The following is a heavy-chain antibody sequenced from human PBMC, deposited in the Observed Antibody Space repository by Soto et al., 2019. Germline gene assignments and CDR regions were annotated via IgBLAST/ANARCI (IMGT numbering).Heavy chain of an antibody. D-gene: IGHD2-2*01. J-gene: IGHJ6*02. Sequence: QVQLVASGGGVVQPGRSLRLSCAASGFIFNTYGMHWVRQAPGTGLEWVSVISYDGSNKYYAGSVKGRLTISRDNSKNTLYLQMNCLRAEYTAVYYCAKGQHWSTTRCYFYFYGIDVWGQGTKVAVSS. CDR3: AKGQHWSTTRCYFYFYGIDV. CDR1: GFIFNTYG. CDR2: ISYDGSNK. V-gene: IGHV3-30*18.